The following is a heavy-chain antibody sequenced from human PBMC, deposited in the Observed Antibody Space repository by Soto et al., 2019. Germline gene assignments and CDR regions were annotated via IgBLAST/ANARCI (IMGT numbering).Heavy chain of an antibody. CDR1: GFTFSTYG. CDR3: AREAASLGGDYYDSKDAFDI. V-gene: IGHV3-23*01. D-gene: IGHD3-22*01. J-gene: IGHJ3*02. CDR2: ISGSGIST. Sequence: PGGSLRLSCSASGFTFSTYGMSWVRQAPGKGLEWVSGISGSGISTYDADSVKGRFTISRDNSKNTLYLQMNSLRAEDTAVYYCAREAASLGGDYYDSKDAFDIWGQGTMVTVSS.